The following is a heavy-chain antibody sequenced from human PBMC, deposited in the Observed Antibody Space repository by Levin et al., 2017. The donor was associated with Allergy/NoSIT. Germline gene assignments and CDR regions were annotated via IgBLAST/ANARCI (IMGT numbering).Heavy chain of an antibody. CDR1: GFTFSSYG. J-gene: IGHJ4*02. D-gene: IGHD4-17*01. Sequence: AGGSLRLSCAASGFTFSSYGMHWVRQAPGKGLEWVAVIWYDGSNKYYADSVKGRFTISRDNSKNTLYLQMNSLRAEDTAVYYCARSVYGDYERYLDYWGQGTLVTVSS. CDR3: ARSVYGDYERYLDY. CDR2: IWYDGSNK. V-gene: IGHV3-33*01.